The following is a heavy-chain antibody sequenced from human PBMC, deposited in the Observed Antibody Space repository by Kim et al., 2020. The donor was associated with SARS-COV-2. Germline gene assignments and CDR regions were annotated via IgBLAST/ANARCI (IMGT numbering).Heavy chain of an antibody. J-gene: IGHJ5*02. D-gene: IGHD3-10*01. Sequence: GESLKISCKGSGYPFNDYWIAWVRQMPGRGLEWMGSTSPDFASKYSPSFQGQVTISADKSTNTAYLQWSSLKASDTAMYYCARRGGYGSQDYHKDWLDTWGQGTMVTVSS. CDR3: ARRGGYGSQDYHKDWLDT. CDR1: GYPFNDYW. CDR2: TSPDFAS. V-gene: IGHV5-51*01.